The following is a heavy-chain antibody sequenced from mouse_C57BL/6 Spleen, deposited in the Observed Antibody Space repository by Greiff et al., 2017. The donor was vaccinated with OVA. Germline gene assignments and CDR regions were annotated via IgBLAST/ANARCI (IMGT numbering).Heavy chain of an antibody. CDR3: ASPNYYGSSLQFAD. D-gene: IGHD1-1*01. J-gene: IGHJ3*01. CDR2: IRNKANGYTT. V-gene: IGHV7-3*01. Sequence: EVMLVESGGGLVQPGGSLSLSCAASGFTFTDYYMSWVRQPPGQALEWLGFIRNKANGYTTEYSASVKGRFTISRDNSQSILYLQMNALRAEDSATYYCASPNYYGSSLQFADWGQGTLVTVSA. CDR1: GFTFTDYY.